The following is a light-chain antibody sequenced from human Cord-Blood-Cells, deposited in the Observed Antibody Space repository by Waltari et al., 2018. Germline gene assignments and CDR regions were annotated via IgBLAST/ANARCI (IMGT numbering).Light chain of an antibody. CDR3: SSYTSSSTLV. V-gene: IGLV2-14*01. Sequence: QSALTQPASVSGSPGQSITIPCTGTSSDVGGYNDVPWYQQHPGKAPKLMIYDVSKRPSGVSNRFSGSKSGNTASLTISGLQAEDEADYYCSSYTSSSTLVFGGGTKLTVL. CDR2: DVS. CDR1: SSDVGGYND. J-gene: IGLJ3*02.